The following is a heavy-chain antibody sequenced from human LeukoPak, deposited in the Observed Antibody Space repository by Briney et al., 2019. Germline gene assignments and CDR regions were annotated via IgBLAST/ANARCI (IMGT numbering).Heavy chain of an antibody. CDR3: ARGRMAARPGFYYYYYMDV. Sequence: PSETLSLTCAVSGGSFSGYYWSWIRQPPGKGLEWIGEINHSGSTNYNPSLKSRVTISVDTSKNQFSLKLSSVTAADTAVYYCARGRMAARPGFYYYYYMDVWGKGTTVTVSS. CDR2: INHSGST. J-gene: IGHJ6*03. CDR1: GGSFSGYY. V-gene: IGHV4-34*01. D-gene: IGHD6-6*01.